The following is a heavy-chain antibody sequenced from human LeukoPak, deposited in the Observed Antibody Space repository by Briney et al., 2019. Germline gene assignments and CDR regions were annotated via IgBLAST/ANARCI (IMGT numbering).Heavy chain of an antibody. V-gene: IGHV3-23*01. CDR1: GFTFSSYG. J-gene: IGHJ3*02. CDR3: AKAHAYYYGSAFDI. D-gene: IGHD3-10*01. Sequence: GGSLRLSCAASGFTFSSYGMSWVRQAPGKGLEWVSAISGSGGSTNYADSAKGRFTISRDNSKHTLYLQMSSLRAEDTAIYYCAKAHAYYYGSAFDIWGQGTMVTVSS. CDR2: ISGSGGST.